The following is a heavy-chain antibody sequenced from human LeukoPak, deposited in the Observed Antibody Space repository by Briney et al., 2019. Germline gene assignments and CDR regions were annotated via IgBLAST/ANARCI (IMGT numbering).Heavy chain of an antibody. CDR1: GGSISSGGYY. D-gene: IGHD1-26*01. Sequence: PSETLSLTCTVSGGSISSGGYYWSWIRQPPGKGLEWIGYIYHSGSTYYNPSLKSRVTISVDRSKNQFSLKLSSVTAAGTAVYYCARYPSGSYYENAFDIWGQGTMVTVSS. J-gene: IGHJ3*02. CDR2: IYHSGST. CDR3: ARYPSGSYYENAFDI. V-gene: IGHV4-30-2*01.